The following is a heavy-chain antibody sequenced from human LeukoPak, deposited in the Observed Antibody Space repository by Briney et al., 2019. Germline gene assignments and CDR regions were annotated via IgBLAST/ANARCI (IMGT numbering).Heavy chain of an antibody. CDR1: GGSFSGYY. D-gene: IGHD2-2*01. Sequence: SETLSLTCAVYGGSFSGYYWSWIRQPPGKGLEWIGEINHSGSTNYNPSLKSRVTISVDTSKNQISLKLSSVTAADTAVYYCAREVVSVPAAMLNYYYYYMDVWGKGTTVTISS. CDR3: AREVVSVPAAMLNYYYYYMDV. J-gene: IGHJ6*03. V-gene: IGHV4-34*01. CDR2: INHSGST.